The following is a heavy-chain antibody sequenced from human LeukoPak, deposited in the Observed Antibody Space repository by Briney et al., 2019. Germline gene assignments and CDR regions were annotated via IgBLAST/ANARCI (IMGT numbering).Heavy chain of an antibody. D-gene: IGHD6-13*01. J-gene: IGHJ4*02. Sequence: GGSLRLSCAASGFTFSSYWMSWVRQAPGKGLEWVANIKQDGSEKYYVDSVKGRFTISRDSAKNSLYLQMNSLRAEDTAVYYCATGYSSSWPDYWGQGTLVTVSS. V-gene: IGHV3-7*01. CDR2: IKQDGSEK. CDR1: GFTFSSYW. CDR3: ATGYSSSWPDY.